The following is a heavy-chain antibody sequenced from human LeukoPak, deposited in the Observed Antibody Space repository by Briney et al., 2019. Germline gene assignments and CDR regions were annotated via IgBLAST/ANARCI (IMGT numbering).Heavy chain of an antibody. J-gene: IGHJ4*02. V-gene: IGHV4-34*01. D-gene: IGHD1-26*01. Sequence: SETLSLTCAVYGGSFSGYYWSWIRQPPGKGLEWIREINHSGSTNYNPSLKSRVTISVDTSKNQFSLKLSSVTAADTAVYYCAYTGGELLRVDYWGQGTLVTVSS. CDR1: GGSFSGYY. CDR3: AYTGGELLRVDY. CDR2: INHSGST.